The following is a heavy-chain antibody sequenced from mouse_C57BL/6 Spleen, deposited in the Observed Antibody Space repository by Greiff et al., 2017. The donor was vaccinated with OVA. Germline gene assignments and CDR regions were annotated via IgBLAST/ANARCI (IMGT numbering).Heavy chain of an antibody. CDR3: ARDYDLYFDY. Sequence: EVKLQQSGPELVKPGASVKMSCKASGYTFTDYNMHWVKQSHGKSLEWIGYINPNNGGTSYNQKFKGKATLPVNKSSSTAYMELRSLTSEDSAVYYCARDYDLYFDYWGQGTTLTVSS. J-gene: IGHJ2*01. CDR1: GYTFTDYN. V-gene: IGHV1-22*01. CDR2: INPNNGGT. D-gene: IGHD2-4*01.